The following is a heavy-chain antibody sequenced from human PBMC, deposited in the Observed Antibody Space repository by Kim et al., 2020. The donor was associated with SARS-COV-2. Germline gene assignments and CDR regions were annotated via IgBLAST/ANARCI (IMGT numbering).Heavy chain of an antibody. V-gene: IGHV3-30*04. CDR1: GFTFSSYA. CDR2: ISYDGSKK. D-gene: IGHD2-15*01. J-gene: IGHJ4*02. Sequence: GGSLRLSCAASGFTFSSYAMHWVRQAPGKGLEWVAVISYDGSKKYYADSVKGRFTISRDNSKNTLYLQMNSLRAEDTAVYYCASDLVEMARRGYFDYWGQGTLVTVSS. CDR3: ASDLVEMARRGYFDY.